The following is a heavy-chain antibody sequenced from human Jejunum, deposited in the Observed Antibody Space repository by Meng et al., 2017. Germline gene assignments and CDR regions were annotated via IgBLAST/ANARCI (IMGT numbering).Heavy chain of an antibody. V-gene: IGHV3-48*03. CDR2: VTSSGSTE. D-gene: IGHD6-19*01. Sequence: GESLKISCAASGFTFSSYEMNWVRQAPGKGLEWVAYVTSSGSTEYYADSVRGRFTIFRDNAKNTLYLQMSSLKVEDTAVYYCARDTGAVAGYFYSGLDVWGQGTTVTVSS. J-gene: IGHJ6*02. CDR3: ARDTGAVAGYFYSGLDV. CDR1: GFTFSSYE.